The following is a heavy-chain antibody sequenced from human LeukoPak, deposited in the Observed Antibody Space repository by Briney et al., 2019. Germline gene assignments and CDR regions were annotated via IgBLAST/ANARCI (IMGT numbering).Heavy chain of an antibody. CDR2: IYYSGST. CDR3: ARSGRDAFDI. Sequence: PSETLSLTCTVSGGSISSYYWSWIRQLPGKGLEWIGYIYYSGSTNYNPSLKSRVTISVDTSKNQFSLKLSSVTAADTAVYYCARSGRDAFDIWGQGTMVTVSS. J-gene: IGHJ3*02. CDR1: GGSISSYY. V-gene: IGHV4-59*01. D-gene: IGHD1-26*01.